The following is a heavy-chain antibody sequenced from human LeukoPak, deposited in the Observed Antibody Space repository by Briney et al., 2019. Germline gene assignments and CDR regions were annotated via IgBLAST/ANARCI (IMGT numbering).Heavy chain of an antibody. J-gene: IGHJ4*02. CDR3: ARGDGSGKYYFDY. D-gene: IGHD3-10*01. CDR1: GYTFTGYY. V-gene: IGHV1-2*02. Sequence: ASVKVSCKASGYTFTGYYMHWVRQAPGQGLEWMGWINPNSGGTKYAQKFQGRVTMTRDTSISTAYMELSRLRSDDTAVYYCARGDGSGKYYFDYWGQGTLVTVSS. CDR2: INPNSGGT.